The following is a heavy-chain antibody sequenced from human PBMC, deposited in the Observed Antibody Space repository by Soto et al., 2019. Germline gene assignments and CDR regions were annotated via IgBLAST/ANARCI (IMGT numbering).Heavy chain of an antibody. D-gene: IGHD3-10*01. J-gene: IGHJ6*03. V-gene: IGHV1-18*01. CDR1: GYSFTSHG. Sequence: QVQLVQSGAEVKKPGASVKVSCKASGYSFTSHGISWVRQAPGQGLEWMGWISGNSGDTNYAQKLQGRVTVTTDTSASTAYMEPWSLRSEDTAVYYCARMVRRSNIDYCYSIEVWGKGPTVTV. CDR3: ARMVRRSNIDYCYSIEV. CDR2: ISGNSGDT.